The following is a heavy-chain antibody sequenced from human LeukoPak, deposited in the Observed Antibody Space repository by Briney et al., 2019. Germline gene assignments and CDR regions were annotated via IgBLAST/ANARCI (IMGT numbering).Heavy chain of an antibody. CDR2: INHSGST. CDR3: ARGGYCSGGSCCAGGYNWFDS. J-gene: IGHJ5*01. CDR1: VGSFRGYY. D-gene: IGHD2-15*01. Sequence: SETLSHTCVVYVGSFRGYYWSWIRHPPGEGLEWIGEINHSGSTNYNPSLKSRVTISVDTSKHLFSLKLSSVTAADTAVYYCARGGYCSGGSCCAGGYNWFDSWGQGTLVTVSS. V-gene: IGHV4-34*01.